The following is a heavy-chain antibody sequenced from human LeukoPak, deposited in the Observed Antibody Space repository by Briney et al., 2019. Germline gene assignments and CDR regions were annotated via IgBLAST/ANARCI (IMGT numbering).Heavy chain of an antibody. CDR1: GASITSSY. CDR3: ARARPDTAMAVDY. Sequence: SETLSLTCSVSGASITSSYWSWIRQTPGKGLEWIGNIYSGSTKYNPSLKSRVTVSVDTSKNQFSLKLSSVTAADTAVYYCARARPDTAMAVDYWGQGTLVTVSS. J-gene: IGHJ4*02. V-gene: IGHV4-59*01. D-gene: IGHD5-18*01. CDR2: IYSGST.